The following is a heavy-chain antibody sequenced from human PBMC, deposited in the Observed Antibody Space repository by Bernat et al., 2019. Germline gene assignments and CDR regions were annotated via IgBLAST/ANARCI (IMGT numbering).Heavy chain of an antibody. CDR2: INPNSGGT. Sequence: QVQLVQSGAEVKKPGASVKVSCKASGYTFSDYYIHWVRQAPGQGLEWMGRINPNSGGTNYAQKFQGRVTMTRDTSISTAYMELSRLRSDDTAVYYCLLWFRELLSAFDIWGQGTMVTVSS. CDR1: GYTFSDYY. CDR3: LLWFRELLSAFDI. D-gene: IGHD3-10*01. V-gene: IGHV1-2*06. J-gene: IGHJ3*02.